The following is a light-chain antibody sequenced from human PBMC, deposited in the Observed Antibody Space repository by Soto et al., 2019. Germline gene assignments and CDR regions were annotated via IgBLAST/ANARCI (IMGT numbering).Light chain of an antibody. CDR2: GAS. CDR3: QQYGSSGT. V-gene: IGKV3-20*01. Sequence: EVVLTQSPATLSVSPGERGTQSCRASQSVSSNLAWYQQKPGQAPRLLIYGASTRATGIPDRFSGSGSGTDFTLTISRLEPEDFAVYYCQQYGSSGTFGQGTKVDIK. CDR1: QSVSSN. J-gene: IGKJ1*01.